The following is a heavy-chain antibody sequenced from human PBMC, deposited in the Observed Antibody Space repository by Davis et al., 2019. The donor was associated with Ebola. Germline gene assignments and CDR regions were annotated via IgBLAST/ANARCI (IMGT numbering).Heavy chain of an antibody. CDR1: GGSFSGYY. J-gene: IGHJ4*02. CDR3: ARGPTMTTVTTSLDY. V-gene: IGHV4-34*01. CDR2: INHSGST. Sequence: SQTLSLTCAVYGGSFSGYYWSWIRQPPGKGLEWIGEINHSGSTNYNPSLKSRVTISVDTSKNQFSLKLSSVTAADTAVYYCARGPTMTTVTTSLDYWGQGTLVTVSS. D-gene: IGHD4-17*01.